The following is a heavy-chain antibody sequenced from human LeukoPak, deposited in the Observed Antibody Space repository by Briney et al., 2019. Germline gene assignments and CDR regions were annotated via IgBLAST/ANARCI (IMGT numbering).Heavy chain of an antibody. CDR3: TEVVTPGGAFDI. J-gene: IGHJ3*02. D-gene: IGHD4-23*01. CDR2: IRSKAYGGTT. CDR1: GFTFGDYA. Sequence: GGSLGLSCTASGFTFGDYAMSWVRQAPGKGLEWVGFIRSKAYGGTTEYAASVKGRFTISRDDSKSIAYLQMNSLKTEDTAVYYCTEVVTPGGAFDIWGQGTMVTVSS. V-gene: IGHV3-49*04.